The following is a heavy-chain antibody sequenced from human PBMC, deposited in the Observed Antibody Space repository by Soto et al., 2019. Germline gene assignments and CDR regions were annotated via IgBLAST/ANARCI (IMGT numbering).Heavy chain of an antibody. CDR3: ATSNWFDP. J-gene: IGHJ5*02. V-gene: IGHV4-39*01. CDR2: IYYSGST. Sequence: WETLSLTSTVSGGSIXSSSYYLGRIRQPPGKGLEWIGYIYYSGSTYYNPSLKSRVTISVDTSKNQFSLKLNSVTAADTAVYYCATSNWFDPWGQGTLVTVS. CDR1: GGSIXSSSYY.